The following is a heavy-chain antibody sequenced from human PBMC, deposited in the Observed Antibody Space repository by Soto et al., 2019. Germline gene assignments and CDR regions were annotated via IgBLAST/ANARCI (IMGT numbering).Heavy chain of an antibody. CDR1: GGTFSSYT. D-gene: IGHD3-22*01. V-gene: IGHV1-69*01. CDR2: ITPMFGTP. Sequence: QVQLVQSGAEVKKPGSSVKVSCKASGGTFSSYTITWVRQAPGQGLEWMGGITPMFGTPNYAQKFRGRVTITADDSTSSAYMELSRLRSEDTAMFVCARDGTLYDSRAYYLLYWGQGTLVTVS. J-gene: IGHJ4*02. CDR3: ARDGTLYDSRAYYLLY.